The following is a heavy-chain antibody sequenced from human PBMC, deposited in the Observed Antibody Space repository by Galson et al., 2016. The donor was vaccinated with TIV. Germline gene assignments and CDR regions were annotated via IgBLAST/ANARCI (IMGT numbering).Heavy chain of an antibody. V-gene: IGHV1-3*04. J-gene: IGHJ5*02. Sequence: SVKVSCKASGYTFNNYPIYWVRQAPGQSLEWMGWINTGTTNTKYSQKFQGRVTITRDTSANTVYTELNSLTPEDTAVYFCARDRTGTTWFDPWGQGTLVTVSS. D-gene: IGHD1-7*01. CDR1: GYTFNNYP. CDR3: ARDRTGTTWFDP. CDR2: INTGTTNT.